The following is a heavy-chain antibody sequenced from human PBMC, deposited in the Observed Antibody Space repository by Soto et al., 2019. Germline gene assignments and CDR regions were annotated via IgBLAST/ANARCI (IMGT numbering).Heavy chain of an antibody. Sequence: ASVKVSCKVSGYTFGTYDISWVRQAAGQGLEWMGWMNPNIGSSGYAQKFEGRATMTRDTSISTAYLELSSLRSVDTATYYCAIQSRFVIVHYWGQGTLVTVSS. D-gene: IGHD6-6*01. J-gene: IGHJ4*02. V-gene: IGHV1-8*01. CDR3: AIQSRFVIVHY. CDR2: MNPNIGSS. CDR1: GYTFGTYD.